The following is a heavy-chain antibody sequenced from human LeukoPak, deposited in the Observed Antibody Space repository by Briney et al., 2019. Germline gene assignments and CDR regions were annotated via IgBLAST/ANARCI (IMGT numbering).Heavy chain of an antibody. V-gene: IGHV3-53*01. D-gene: IGHD5-24*01. Sequence: PGGSLRLSCAASGFTVSSNYMSWVRQAPGKGPEWVSVIYSGGSTYYADSVKGRFTISRDNSKNTLYLQMNSLRAEDTAVYYCARNVEMATISPDAFDIWGQGTMVTASS. CDR3: ARNVEMATISPDAFDI. J-gene: IGHJ3*02. CDR1: GFTVSSNY. CDR2: IYSGGST.